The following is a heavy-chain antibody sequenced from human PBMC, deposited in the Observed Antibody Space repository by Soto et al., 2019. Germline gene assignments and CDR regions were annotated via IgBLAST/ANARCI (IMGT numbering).Heavy chain of an antibody. Sequence: GGSLRLSCAASGFTFSSYSMNWVRQAPGKGLEWVSSISSSSSYIYYADSVKGRFTISRDNAKNSLYLQMNSLRAEDTAVYYCARELGGRGAAAGTCIDYWGQGTLVTVSS. CDR2: ISSSSSYI. J-gene: IGHJ4*02. CDR1: GFTFSSYS. CDR3: ARELGGRGAAAGTCIDY. D-gene: IGHD6-13*01. V-gene: IGHV3-21*01.